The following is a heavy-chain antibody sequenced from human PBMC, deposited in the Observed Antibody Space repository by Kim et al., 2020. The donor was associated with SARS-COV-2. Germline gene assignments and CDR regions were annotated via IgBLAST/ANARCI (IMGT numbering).Heavy chain of an antibody. CDR3: AREIDY. Sequence: PNSGNTGSAQRFQGRVTMTRNTSVSTAYMELSSLRSEDTAVYYCAREIDYWGQGTLVTVSS. CDR2: PNSGNT. V-gene: IGHV1-8*01. J-gene: IGHJ4*02.